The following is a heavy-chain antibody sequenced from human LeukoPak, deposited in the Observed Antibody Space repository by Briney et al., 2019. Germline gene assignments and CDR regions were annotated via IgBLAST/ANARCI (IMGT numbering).Heavy chain of an antibody. CDR2: INPNSGGT. D-gene: IGHD6-25*01. CDR1: GYTFTGYY. CDR3: AREVDSSGGGGFDP. V-gene: IGHV1-2*02. J-gene: IGHJ5*02. Sequence: GASVKVSCKASGYTFTGYYMHWVRQAPGQGLEWMGWINPNSGGTNYAQKFQGRVTMTRDTSISTAYMELSRLRSDDTAVYYCAREVDSSGGGGFDPWGQGTLATVSS.